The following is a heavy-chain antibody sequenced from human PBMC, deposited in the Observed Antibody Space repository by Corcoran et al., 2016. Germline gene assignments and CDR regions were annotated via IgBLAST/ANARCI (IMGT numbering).Heavy chain of an antibody. CDR3: TTDIVRMVYANYGMDV. D-gene: IGHD2-8*01. V-gene: IGHV3-15*01. J-gene: IGHJ6*02. CDR2: IKSKTDGGTT. Sequence: EVKMVESGGGLVKPGGSLRLSCAASGFTFSNAWMSWVRQAPGKGLEWVGSIKSKTDGGTTDYAATVKGSFTISRDDSKNTLYLQMNSLKTEYTAWYYCTTDIVRMVYANYGMDVWGQGTTVTVSS. CDR1: GFTFSNAW.